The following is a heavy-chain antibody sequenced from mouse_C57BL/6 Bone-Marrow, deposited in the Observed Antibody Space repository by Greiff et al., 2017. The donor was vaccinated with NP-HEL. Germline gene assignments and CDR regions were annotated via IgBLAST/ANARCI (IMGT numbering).Heavy chain of an antibody. V-gene: IGHV5-17*01. CDR2: ISSGSSTN. CDR1: GFTFSDYG. J-gene: IGHJ3*01. Sequence: EVKLVESGGGLVKPGGSLKLSCAASGFTFSDYGMHWVRQAPEKGLEWVAYISSGSSTNYYADTVKGRFTISRDNAKNTLFLQMTSLTADDTAMYYCANRLPWFAYWGKGTLVTVSA. CDR3: ANRLPWFAY.